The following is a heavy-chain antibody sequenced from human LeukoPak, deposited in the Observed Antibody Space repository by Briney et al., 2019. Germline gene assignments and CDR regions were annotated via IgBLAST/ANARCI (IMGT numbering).Heavy chain of an antibody. CDR1: GGTFSTYA. CDR3: ARWRDDYYYGMDV. Sequence: ASVKVSFKASGGTFSTYAISWVRQAPGQGLEWMGRIIAILSQANYAQKFQGRVTMTRDTSTSTVYMELSSLRSEDTAVYYCARWRDDYYYGMDVWGQGTTVTVSS. CDR2: IIAILSQA. J-gene: IGHJ6*02. V-gene: IGHV1-69*04.